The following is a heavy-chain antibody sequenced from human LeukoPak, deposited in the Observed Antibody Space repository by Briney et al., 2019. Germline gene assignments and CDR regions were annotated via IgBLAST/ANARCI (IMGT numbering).Heavy chain of an antibody. CDR3: ARDSSSWYGEGVDY. CDR2: IYYSGST. D-gene: IGHD6-13*01. CDR1: GGSISSSSYY. J-gene: IGHJ4*02. V-gene: IGHV4-39*02. Sequence: PSETLSLTCTVSGGSISSSSYYWGWIRQPPGKGLEWIGSIYYSGSTYYNPSLKSRVTISVDTSKSQFSLKLSSVTAADTAVYYCARDSSSWYGEGVDYWGQGTLVTVSS.